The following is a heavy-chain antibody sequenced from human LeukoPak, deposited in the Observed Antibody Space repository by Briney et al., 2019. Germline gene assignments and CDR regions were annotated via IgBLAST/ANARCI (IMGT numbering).Heavy chain of an antibody. CDR1: EFTFSSYN. CDR3: AKTSLSDPSGHYYYMDV. J-gene: IGHJ6*03. V-gene: IGHV3-30*02. Sequence: GGSLRLSCAASEFTFSSYNMNWVRQAPGKGLEWVAFIRFDGTSEFYADSVKARFTISRDNSQNTVSLQLNNLRIEDTALYYCAKTSLSDPSGHYYYMDVWGKGTTVTVSS. D-gene: IGHD3-3*01. CDR2: IRFDGTSE.